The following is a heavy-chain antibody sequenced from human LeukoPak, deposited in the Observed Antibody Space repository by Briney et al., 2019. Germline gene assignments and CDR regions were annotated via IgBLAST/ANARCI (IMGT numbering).Heavy chain of an antibody. D-gene: IGHD6-13*01. Sequence: PGGSLRLSCAASGFTFSSYGMHWVRQAPGKGLEWVAVISYDGSNKYYADSVKGRFTISRDNSKNSLYLQMNSLRAEDTAVYYCARDLQTYTSSRPHYWGQGTLVTVSS. CDR2: ISYDGSNK. CDR1: GFTFSSYG. V-gene: IGHV3-30*03. CDR3: ARDLQTYTSSRPHY. J-gene: IGHJ4*02.